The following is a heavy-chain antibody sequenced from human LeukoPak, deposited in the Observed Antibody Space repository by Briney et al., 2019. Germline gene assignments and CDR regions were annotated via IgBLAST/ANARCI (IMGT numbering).Heavy chain of an antibody. CDR1: GFTFSSYA. V-gene: IGHV3-23*01. J-gene: IGHJ3*02. CDR3: AKDRVGSGNYFEAFDI. D-gene: IGHD3-22*01. CDR2: ISGGGVRT. Sequence: GGSLRPSCAASGFTFSSYAMNWVRQAPGKGLEWVSSISGGGVRTYHADSVKGRFTISRDSSKNTLYLQMNSLRGEDTAVYYCAKDRVGSGNYFEAFDIWGQGTMVTVSS.